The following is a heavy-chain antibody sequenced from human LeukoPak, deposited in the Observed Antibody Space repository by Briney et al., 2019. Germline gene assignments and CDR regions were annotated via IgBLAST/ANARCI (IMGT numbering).Heavy chain of an antibody. CDR3: AREPPFDVDTAMWLPQYYYYMDV. Sequence: PGGSLRLSCAASGFTFSSYSMNWVRQAPGKGLEWVSSISSSSSYIYYADSVKGRFTISRDNAKNSLYLQMNSLRAEDTAVYYCAREPPFDVDTAMWLPQYYYYMDVWGKGTTVTVSS. J-gene: IGHJ6*03. CDR1: GFTFSSYS. V-gene: IGHV3-21*01. CDR2: ISSSSSYI. D-gene: IGHD5-18*01.